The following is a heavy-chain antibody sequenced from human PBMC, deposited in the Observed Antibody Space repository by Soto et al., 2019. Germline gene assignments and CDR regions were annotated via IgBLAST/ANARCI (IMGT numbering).Heavy chain of an antibody. D-gene: IGHD3-9*01. CDR1: GDSINSDNYY. CDR2: IYYRGNT. J-gene: IGHJ4*02. CDR3: ARLEGLATISYYFDY. V-gene: IGHV4-39*01. Sequence: QLQLQESGPGLVKPSETLSLTCSVSGDSINSDNYYWGWIRQPPGKGLEWIGSIYYRGNTYYTPFLKTRVTITLDKSKSQFSLKLNSVTAADSAVYFCARLEGLATISYYFDYWGQGTLVTVSS.